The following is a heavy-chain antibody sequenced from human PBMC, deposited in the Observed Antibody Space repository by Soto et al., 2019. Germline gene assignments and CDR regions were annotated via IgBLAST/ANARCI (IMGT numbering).Heavy chain of an antibody. D-gene: IGHD6-19*01. CDR3: AKQTGYSSGWYFDY. J-gene: IGHJ4*02. Sequence: PGGSLRLSCAASGFTFSSYGMHWVRQAPGKGLEWVAVISYDGSNKYYADSVKGRFTISRDNSKNTLYLQMNSLRAEDTAVYYCAKQTGYSSGWYFDYWGQGTLVTVSS. CDR2: ISYDGSNK. CDR1: GFTFSSYG. V-gene: IGHV3-30*18.